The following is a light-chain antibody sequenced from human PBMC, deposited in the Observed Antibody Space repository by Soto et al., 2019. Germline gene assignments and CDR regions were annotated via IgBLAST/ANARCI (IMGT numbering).Light chain of an antibody. V-gene: IGKV3D-15*01. CDR1: QSVRTK. CDR2: GAS. Sequence: EIVLTQSPASRSMSPGERAPLSCRASQSVRTKLAWYQQKPGQAPRLLIYGASSRATGIPARFSGSGSGTEFTLAITSLQSEDFAVYWCQQYNNWPLTCGPGTRLEIK. CDR3: QQYNNWPLT. J-gene: IGKJ5*01.